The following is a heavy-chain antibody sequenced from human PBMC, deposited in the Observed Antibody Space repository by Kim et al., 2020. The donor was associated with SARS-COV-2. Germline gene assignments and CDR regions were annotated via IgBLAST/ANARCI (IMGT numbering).Heavy chain of an antibody. V-gene: IGHV1-8*01. Sequence: ASVKVSCKASGYTFTSYDINWVRQATGQGLEWMGWMNPNSGNTGYAQKFQGRVTMTRNTPISTAYMELSSLRSEDTAVYYCARAVRGSGFGVVIIRAYYMDVWGKGTTVTVSS. J-gene: IGHJ6*03. CDR3: ARAVRGSGFGVVIIRAYYMDV. CDR2: MNPNSGNT. CDR1: GYTFTSYD. D-gene: IGHD3-3*01.